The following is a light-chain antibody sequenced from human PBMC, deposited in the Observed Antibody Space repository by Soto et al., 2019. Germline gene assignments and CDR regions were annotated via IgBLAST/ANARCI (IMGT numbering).Light chain of an antibody. Sequence: QSVLTQPRSVSGSPGQAVTFSCTGTNSDIGAYDYVSWYQQLPGKAPKLIIYDVTKRPSGVPNRFSGSKSGNTASLTISGLQAEDEADYFCSSFAGSYIHVFGSATKVTVL. J-gene: IGLJ1*01. V-gene: IGLV2-11*01. CDR2: DVT. CDR3: SSFAGSYIHV. CDR1: NSDIGAYDY.